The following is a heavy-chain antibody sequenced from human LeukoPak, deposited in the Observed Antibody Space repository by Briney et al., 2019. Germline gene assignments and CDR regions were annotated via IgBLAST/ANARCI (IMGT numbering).Heavy chain of an antibody. CDR2: INPNSGGT. V-gene: IGHV1-2*02. D-gene: IGHD4-17*01. CDR1: GYTFTGYY. Sequence: GASVKVSCKASGYTFTGYYMHWVRQAPGQGLEWMGWINPNSGGTNYAQKFQGRVTMTRDTSISTAYMELRSLRSDDTAVYYCARGLYGDYDYFDYWGQGTLVTVSS. CDR3: ARGLYGDYDYFDY. J-gene: IGHJ4*02.